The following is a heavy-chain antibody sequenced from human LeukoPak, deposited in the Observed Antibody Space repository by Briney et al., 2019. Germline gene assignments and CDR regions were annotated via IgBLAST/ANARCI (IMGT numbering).Heavy chain of an antibody. D-gene: IGHD6-19*01. Sequence: GGSLRLSCAASGFTFSSYWMHWVRHAPGKGLVWVSRINSDGSSTSYADSVKGRFTISRDNAKNTLYLQMNSLRAEDTAVYYCAAVEQWLAEYNWFDPWGQGTLVTVSS. V-gene: IGHV3-74*01. CDR3: AAVEQWLAEYNWFDP. CDR2: INSDGSST. CDR1: GFTFSSYW. J-gene: IGHJ5*02.